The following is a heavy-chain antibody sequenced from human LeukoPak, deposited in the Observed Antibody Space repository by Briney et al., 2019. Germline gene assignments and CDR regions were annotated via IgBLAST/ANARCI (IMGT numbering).Heavy chain of an antibody. Sequence: GASVKVSCKASGYTFTGYYMHWVRQAPGQGLEWMGWINPNSGGTNYAQKFQGRVTMTRDTSISTAYMELSSLRSEDTAVYYCARDQGIYSGYDYGLYYFDYWGQGTLVTVSS. CDR3: ARDQGIYSGYDYGLYYFDY. J-gene: IGHJ4*02. CDR2: INPNSGGT. CDR1: GYTFTGYY. V-gene: IGHV1-2*02. D-gene: IGHD5-12*01.